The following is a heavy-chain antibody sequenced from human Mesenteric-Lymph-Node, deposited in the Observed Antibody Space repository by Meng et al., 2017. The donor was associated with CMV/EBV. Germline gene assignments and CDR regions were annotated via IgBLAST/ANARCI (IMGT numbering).Heavy chain of an antibody. V-gene: IGHV1-2*02. J-gene: IGHJ5*02. Sequence: ASVKVSCKTSGYTFTDYYMHWVRQAPGQGLEWMGWINPNSGDPEYAQKFQGRVTMTRDTSISTAYMELNRLTSDDTAVYFCAKELFLVSAVPFDPWGQGTLVTVSS. CDR2: INPNSGDP. CDR1: GYTFTDYY. CDR3: AKELFLVSAVPFDP. D-gene: IGHD2-2*01.